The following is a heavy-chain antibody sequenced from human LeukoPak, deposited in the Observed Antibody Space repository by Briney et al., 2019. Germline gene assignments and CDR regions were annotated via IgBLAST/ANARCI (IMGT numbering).Heavy chain of an antibody. CDR2: ITNSGRDA. J-gene: IGHJ6*04. CDR3: GRGHFGLDV. Sequence: GGSLRLSCAASGFTFSDHYMTWIRQAPGKGLEWVSYITNSGRDADYSDSVRGRFTTSRDNAKNSLYLQMNSLRPEDAAIYYCGRGHFGLDVWGKGTTVTVSS. CDR1: GFTFSDHY. V-gene: IGHV3-11*06.